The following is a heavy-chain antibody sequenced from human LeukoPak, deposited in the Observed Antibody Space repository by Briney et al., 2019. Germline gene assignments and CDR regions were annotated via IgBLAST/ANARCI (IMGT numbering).Heavy chain of an antibody. CDR2: ISGSGGST. J-gene: IGHJ4*02. CDR1: GFTFSSYA. Sequence: GGSLRLSCAASGFTFSSYAMTWVRQGPGKGLECVSAISGSGGSTYYADSVKGRFTISRDNSKNTLYLRMDSLRAEDTAVYYCAKGTLGYCSGGSCYPLDYWGQGTLVTVSS. D-gene: IGHD2-15*01. V-gene: IGHV3-23*01. CDR3: AKGTLGYCSGGSCYPLDY.